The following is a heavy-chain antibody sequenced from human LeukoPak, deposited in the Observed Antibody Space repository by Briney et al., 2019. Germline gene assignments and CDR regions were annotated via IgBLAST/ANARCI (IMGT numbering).Heavy chain of an antibody. CDR3: AASIVGATPRPPDY. CDR1: GGTFSSYA. Sequence: SVKVSCKASGGTFSSYAISWVRQAPGQGLEWMGGIIPIFGTANYAQKFQGRVTITTDESTSTAYMELSSLRSEDTAVYYCAASIVGATPRPPDYWGQGTLVTVSS. V-gene: IGHV1-69*05. J-gene: IGHJ4*02. D-gene: IGHD1-26*01. CDR2: IIPIFGTA.